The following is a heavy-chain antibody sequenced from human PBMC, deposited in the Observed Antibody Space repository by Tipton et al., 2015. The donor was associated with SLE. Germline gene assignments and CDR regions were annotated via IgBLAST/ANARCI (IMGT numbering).Heavy chain of an antibody. V-gene: IGHV4-38-2*02. CDR3: ARESLGRPRVSAFDI. D-gene: IGHD3-16*01. CDR1: GYSISSGYY. J-gene: IGHJ3*02. Sequence: TLSLTCAVSGYSISSGYYWGWIRQPPGKGLEWIASIYHSGNTYYNPSLRSRVTISVDTSKNQFSLRLSSMTAADTAVYYCARESLGRPRVSAFDIWGQGAVVTVSS. CDR2: IYHSGNT.